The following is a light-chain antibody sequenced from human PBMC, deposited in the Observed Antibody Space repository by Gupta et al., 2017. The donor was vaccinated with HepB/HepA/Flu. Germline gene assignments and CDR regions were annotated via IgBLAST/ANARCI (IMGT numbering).Light chain of an antibody. V-gene: IGLV1-36*01. CDR1: WSNIGDNT. CDR2: YDD. J-gene: IGLJ3*02. Sequence: QSVVPQPPSVSEAPSQRVTISCSGSWSNIGDNTVNWYQQLPGKAPKLLIYYDDLLPSGVSDRFSGSKSGTSASLTISGLQSEDEADYYCAAWDDSLNGLVFGGGTKLTVL. CDR3: AAWDDSLNGLV.